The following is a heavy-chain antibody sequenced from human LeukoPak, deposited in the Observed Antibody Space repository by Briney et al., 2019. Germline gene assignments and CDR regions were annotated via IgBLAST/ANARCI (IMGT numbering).Heavy chain of an antibody. CDR2: IRSKADSYTT. J-gene: IGHJ4*02. Sequence: GGSLRLSCAASGFTFSGSAMRWVRQASGKGLEWLGRIRSKADSYTTAYAASVKGRFIVSRDDSKNTAHLQMNSLKTEDTAVYYCRAAADLNDYWGQGTLVTVSS. CDR3: RAAADLNDY. V-gene: IGHV3-73*01. D-gene: IGHD6-13*01. CDR1: GFTFSGSA.